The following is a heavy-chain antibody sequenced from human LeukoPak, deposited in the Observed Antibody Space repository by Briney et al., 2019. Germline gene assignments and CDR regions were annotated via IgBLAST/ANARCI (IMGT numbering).Heavy chain of an antibody. CDR2: IIPIFGTA. CDR1: GGTFSSYA. Sequence: SVKVSCKASGGTFSSYAISWVRQAPGQGLEWMGGIIPIFGTANYAQNFQGRVTITADESTSTAYMELSSLRSEDTAVYYCARDAPNSSSWNYWGQGSLVTVSS. D-gene: IGHD6-13*01. J-gene: IGHJ4*02. V-gene: IGHV1-69*13. CDR3: ARDAPNSSSWNY.